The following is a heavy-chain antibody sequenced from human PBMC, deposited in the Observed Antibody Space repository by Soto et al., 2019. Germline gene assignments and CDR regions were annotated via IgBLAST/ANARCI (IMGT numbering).Heavy chain of an antibody. D-gene: IGHD6-19*01. V-gene: IGHV3-23*01. CDR2: ISGSGDAT. Sequence: EVQLLESGVCLVKPGGSLRLSCAASGCTFSNCAMSWVRQAPGQGLEWVSGISGSGDATWFADSGNGRFTIAKDNSKKQLYLQMGTLRAEDTAVYYCAKDEGQAVTGPLGYWGQGTLVTVSS. CDR1: GCTFSNCA. CDR3: AKDEGQAVTGPLGY. J-gene: IGHJ4*02.